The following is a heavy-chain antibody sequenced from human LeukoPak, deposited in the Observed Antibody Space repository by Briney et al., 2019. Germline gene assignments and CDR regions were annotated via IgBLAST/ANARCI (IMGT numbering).Heavy chain of an antibody. CDR2: IRRKAHGGTT. V-gene: IGHV3-49*04. J-gene: IGHJ4*02. D-gene: IGHD3-22*01. Sequence: GGSLRLSCTTSGFTFGDYAMSWVRQAPGKGLEWVSFIRRKAHGGTTEYAASVKGRFSSSRDDSKSIAYLQMNSLKTEDTAVYFCTRVTYYYDNSGYFHFDSWGQGSLVAVSS. CDR3: TRVTYYYDNSGYFHFDS. CDR1: GFTFGDYA.